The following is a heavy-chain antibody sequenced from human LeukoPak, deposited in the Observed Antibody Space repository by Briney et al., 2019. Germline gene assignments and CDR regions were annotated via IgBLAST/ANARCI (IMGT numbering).Heavy chain of an antibody. V-gene: IGHV3-66*01. D-gene: IGHD3-22*01. J-gene: IGHJ2*01. Sequence: GGSLRLSCAASGFTFSDYYMSWIRQAPGKGLEWVSVIYSGGSTYYADSVKGRFTISRDNSKNTLYLQMNSLRAEDTAVYYCARDPTKNYYDSSFRSGYFDLWGRGTLVTVSS. CDR1: GFTFSDYY. CDR2: IYSGGST. CDR3: ARDPTKNYYDSSFRSGYFDL.